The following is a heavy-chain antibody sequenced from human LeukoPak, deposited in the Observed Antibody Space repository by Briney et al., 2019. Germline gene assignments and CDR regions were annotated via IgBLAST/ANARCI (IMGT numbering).Heavy chain of an antibody. CDR2: INPSGGST. V-gene: IGHV1-46*01. Sequence: ASVKVSCKVSGYTLTELSMHWVRQAPGQGLEWMGIINPSGGSTTYAQKFQGRVTMTRDMSTSTVYMELSSLRSEDTAVYYCARDYYDSSGYYPWGQGTLVTVSS. J-gene: IGHJ5*02. CDR1: GYTLTELS. D-gene: IGHD3-22*01. CDR3: ARDYYDSSGYYP.